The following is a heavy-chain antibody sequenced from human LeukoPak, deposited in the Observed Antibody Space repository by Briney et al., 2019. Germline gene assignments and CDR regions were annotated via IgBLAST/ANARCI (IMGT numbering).Heavy chain of an antibody. V-gene: IGHV4-39*01. Sequence: PSETLSLTCAVSGASISGSNGYYWGWIRQPPGKGLEWISSIHYSGTTHYNPFVKSRVSIFIDTSNNQFSLNLNFATAADTAVYYCARQSVGTASIYYFAYWGQGILVTVSS. D-gene: IGHD1-26*01. CDR1: GASISGSNGYY. J-gene: IGHJ4*02. CDR2: IHYSGTT. CDR3: ARQSVGTASIYYFAY.